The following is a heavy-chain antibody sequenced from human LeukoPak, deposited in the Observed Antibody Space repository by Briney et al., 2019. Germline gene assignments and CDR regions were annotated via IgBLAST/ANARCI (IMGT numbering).Heavy chain of an antibody. J-gene: IGHJ4*02. V-gene: IGHV3-30*04. CDR1: GFTFSSYA. D-gene: IGHD1-1*01. Sequence: PGGSLRLSCAASGFTFSSYAMHWVRQAPGKGLEWVAVISYDGSNKYYADSVKGRFTISRDNSKNTLYLRMNSLRAEDTAVYYCARDPLGTRPGFDYWGQGTLVTVSS. CDR3: ARDPLGTRPGFDY. CDR2: ISYDGSNK.